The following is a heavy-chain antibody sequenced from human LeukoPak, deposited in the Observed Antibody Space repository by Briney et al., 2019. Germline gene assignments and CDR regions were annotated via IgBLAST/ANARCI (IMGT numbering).Heavy chain of an antibody. CDR3: ARAYQPLGGLSFPDY. J-gene: IGHJ4*02. CDR1: GYSFTSYA. V-gene: IGHV7-4-1*02. Sequence: ASVKVSCKASGYSFTSYALNWVRQAPGQGLEWMGWINPNTGNPTYAQGFTGRFVFSLDTSVSTAYLQISSLKAEDSAEYYCARAYQPLGGLSFPDYWGQGTLVTVSS. D-gene: IGHD3-16*02. CDR2: INPNTGNP.